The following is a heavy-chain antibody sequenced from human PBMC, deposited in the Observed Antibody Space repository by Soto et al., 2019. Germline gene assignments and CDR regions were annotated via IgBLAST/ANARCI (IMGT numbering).Heavy chain of an antibody. D-gene: IGHD6-19*01. CDR1: GFTFSSYG. CDR2: IWYDGSNK. J-gene: IGHJ4*02. Sequence: GGALRLSCAASGFTFSSYGMHWVRQAPGKGLEWVAVIWYDGSNKHYADSVKGRFTISRDNFKNTLYLQMNSLRAEDTAVYYCVKQYTSGGHFDYWGQGTLVTVSS. CDR3: VKQYTSGGHFDY. V-gene: IGHV3-33*06.